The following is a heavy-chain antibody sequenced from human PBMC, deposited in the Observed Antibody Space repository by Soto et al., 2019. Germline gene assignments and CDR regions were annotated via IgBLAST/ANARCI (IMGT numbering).Heavy chain of an antibody. CDR2: IYYSGDT. CDR3: AREGALLFGGNSDYYSTMDV. CDR1: GGSSSRWLYY. Sequence: SETRSLTCPVAGGSSSRWLYYCSWIPQPPGKGLEWIGYIYYSGDTYYNPSLKSRVTISIDTSKNQFSLKLSSVTAADTAFYYCAREGALLFGGNSDYYSTMDVWGQGTTVTVSS. D-gene: IGHD2-21*02. V-gene: IGHV4-30-4*08. J-gene: IGHJ6*02.